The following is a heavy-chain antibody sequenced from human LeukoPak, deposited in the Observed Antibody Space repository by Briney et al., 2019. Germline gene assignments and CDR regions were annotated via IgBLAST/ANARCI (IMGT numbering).Heavy chain of an antibody. D-gene: IGHD1-26*01. CDR1: GFTFSSYA. V-gene: IGHV3-23*01. CDR2: ISGSGGST. Sequence: GGSLRLSCAASGFTFSSYAMSWVRQAPGKGLEWVSGISGSGGSTDYADSVKGRFTISRDNAKNSLYLQMNSLRAEDTAVYYCARDLIVGTTIRYYFDYWGQGTLVTVSS. J-gene: IGHJ4*02. CDR3: ARDLIVGTTIRYYFDY.